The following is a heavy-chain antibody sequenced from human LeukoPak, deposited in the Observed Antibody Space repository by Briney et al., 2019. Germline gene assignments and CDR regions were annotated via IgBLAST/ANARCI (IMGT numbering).Heavy chain of an antibody. CDR3: ARGGYNGYEIGDC. Sequence: GGSLRLSCAASGFTFSIYWMHWVRQAPGKGLVWVSHINRDGSSTTHADSVKGRFTISRDNAKNTLYLQMNSLRAEDTAVYYCARGGYNGYEIGDCWGQGALVTVSS. V-gene: IGHV3-74*01. CDR1: GFTFSIYW. J-gene: IGHJ4*02. D-gene: IGHD5-12*01. CDR2: INRDGSST.